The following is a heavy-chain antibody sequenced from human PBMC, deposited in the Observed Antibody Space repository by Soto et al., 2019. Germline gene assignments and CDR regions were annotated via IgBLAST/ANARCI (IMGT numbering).Heavy chain of an antibody. J-gene: IGHJ3*02. CDR1: GYTFTSYY. Sequence: ASVKVSCKASGYTFTSYYMHWVRQAPGQGLEWMGIINPSGGSTSYAQKFQGRVTMTRDTSTSTVYMELSSLRSEDTAVYYCARDIRIAAAGDDDFDIWGQGTMVTVSS. CDR2: INPSGGST. V-gene: IGHV1-46*01. D-gene: IGHD6-13*01. CDR3: ARDIRIAAAGDDDFDI.